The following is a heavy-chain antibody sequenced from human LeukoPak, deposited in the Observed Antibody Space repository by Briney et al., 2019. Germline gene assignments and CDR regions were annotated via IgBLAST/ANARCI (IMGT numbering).Heavy chain of an antibody. J-gene: IGHJ4*02. D-gene: IGHD1-26*01. CDR1: GFTFSSYW. CDR2: INSDGSTT. V-gene: IGHV3-74*01. CDR3: ARRSSGSPPYYFDY. Sequence: GGSLRLSCAASGFTFSSYWMHWVRQAPGKGLVWVSRINSDGSTTNYADYVKGRFTISRDNAKNTLYLQMNSLRAEDTGVYYCARRSSGSPPYYFDYWGQGTLVTVSS.